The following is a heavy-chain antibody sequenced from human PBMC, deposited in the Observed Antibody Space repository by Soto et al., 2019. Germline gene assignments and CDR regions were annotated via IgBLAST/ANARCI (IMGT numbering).Heavy chain of an antibody. CDR2: INHSGST. CDR1: GGSFSGYY. J-gene: IGHJ4*02. CDR3: ARLKQLAEVFDY. Sequence: SETLSLTCAVYGGSFSGYYWSWIRQPPGKGLEWIGEINHSGSTNYNPSLKSRVTISVDTSKNQFSLKLSSVTAADTAVYYCARLKQLAEVFDYWDQGTLVTVSS. D-gene: IGHD6-6*01. V-gene: IGHV4-34*01.